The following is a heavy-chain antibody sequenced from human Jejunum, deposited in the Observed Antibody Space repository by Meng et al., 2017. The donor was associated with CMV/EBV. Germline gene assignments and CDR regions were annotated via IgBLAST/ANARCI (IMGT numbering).Heavy chain of an antibody. CDR3: ARIPAYSIGWYNHFDS. CDR1: GFTFSDNY. D-gene: IGHD6-19*01. J-gene: IGHJ4*02. Sequence: VESGGHLVKLGGSLILSCVASGFTFSDNYMSWFLQAQGKGLAWVSYISNSGSDTNYADSVKGRFTISRDNSKNSLYLQMNSLRAEDAAVYYCARIPAYSIGWYNHFDSWGQGTLVTVSS. CDR2: ISNSGSDT. V-gene: IGHV3-11*05.